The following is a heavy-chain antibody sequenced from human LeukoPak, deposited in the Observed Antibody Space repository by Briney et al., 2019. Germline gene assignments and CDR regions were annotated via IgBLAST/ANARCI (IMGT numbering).Heavy chain of an antibody. V-gene: IGHV4-59*01. D-gene: IGHD5-12*01. CDR3: ARATYTGTWSKIDS. CDR1: GGSISGYC. J-gene: IGHJ4*02. Sequence: PSETLSLTCTVSGGSISGYCWSWIRQSPEKGLEWIGYIYYSGSTNYNPSLKSRVTISLDTYTNHFSLKLSSVTAADTAFYFCARATYTGTWSKIDSWGQGILVTVS. CDR2: IYYSGST.